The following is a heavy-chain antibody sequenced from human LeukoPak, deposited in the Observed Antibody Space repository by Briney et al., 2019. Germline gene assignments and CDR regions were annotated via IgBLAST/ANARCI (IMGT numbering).Heavy chain of an antibody. Sequence: GGSLRLSCAASGFTFSSYEMNWVRQAPGKGLEWVSYISSSGSTIYYADSVKGRFTISRDNAKNSLYLQMNSLRAEDTAVYYCARGSWQPLACDYWGQGTLVTVSS. J-gene: IGHJ4*02. V-gene: IGHV3-48*03. CDR3: ARGSWQPLACDY. D-gene: IGHD6-13*01. CDR2: ISSSGSTI. CDR1: GFTFSSYE.